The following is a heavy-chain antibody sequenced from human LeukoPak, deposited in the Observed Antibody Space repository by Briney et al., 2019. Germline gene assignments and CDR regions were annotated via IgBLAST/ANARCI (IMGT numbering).Heavy chain of an antibody. V-gene: IGHV1-2*02. D-gene: IGHD3-9*01. CDR2: INPKSGGT. J-gene: IGHJ6*03. Sequence: ASVKVSCKASGYTFTDYFMNWVRQAPGQGLEWMGWINPKSGGTVYAQKFQGRVTMTRDTSSSTAYMELSSLRSEDTAVYYCARSGGYDILTGYYSDYYYYYMDVWGKGTTVTISS. CDR1: GYTFTDYF. CDR3: ARSGGYDILTGYYSDYYYYYMDV.